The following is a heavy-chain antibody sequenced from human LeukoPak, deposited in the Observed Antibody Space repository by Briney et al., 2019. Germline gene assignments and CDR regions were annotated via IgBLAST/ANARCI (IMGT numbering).Heavy chain of an antibody. CDR1: GFTFSDYY. V-gene: IGHV3-11*04. Sequence: GGSLRLSCAASGFTFSDYYMSWIRQAPGKGLEWVSYISSSSSTIYYADSVKGRFTISRDNAKNSLYLQMNSLRAEDTAVYYCARGARTYYYDSSGYSGFDYWGQGTLVTVSS. CDR3: ARGARTYYYDSSGYSGFDY. CDR2: ISSSSSTI. D-gene: IGHD3-22*01. J-gene: IGHJ4*02.